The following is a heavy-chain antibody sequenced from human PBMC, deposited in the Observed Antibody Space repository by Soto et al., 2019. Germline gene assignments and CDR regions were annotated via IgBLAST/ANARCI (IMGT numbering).Heavy chain of an antibody. CDR1: GGSVNSGSYY. CDR2: IYYSGST. J-gene: IGHJ5*02. D-gene: IGHD2-15*01. CDR3: AREQRSIVSPWFDP. V-gene: IGHV4-61*01. Sequence: QVQLQESGPGLVKPSETLSLTCTVSGGSVNSGSYYWSWIRQPPGKGLEWIGNIYYSGSTIYNPSLKSRVTISVDTSKSQFSLKLTSVTAADTAAYYCAREQRSIVSPWFDPWGQGTLVTVSS.